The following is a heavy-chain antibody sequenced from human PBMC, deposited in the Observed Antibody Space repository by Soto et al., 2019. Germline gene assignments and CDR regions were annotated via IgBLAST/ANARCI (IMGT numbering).Heavy chain of an antibody. Sequence: EVQLVESGGGLVQPGGSLRLSCAASGFTFSSYSMNWVRQAPGKGLEWVSYISSSSSTIYYADSVKGRFTISRDNAKNSRYRQIDSLRDEDTAVYYWASHVWGDSGSYPDWYFDLWGRGTLVTVSS. CDR2: ISSSSSTI. J-gene: IGHJ2*01. CDR1: GFTFSSYS. CDR3: ASHVWGDSGSYPDWYFDL. D-gene: IGHD1-26*01. V-gene: IGHV3-48*02.